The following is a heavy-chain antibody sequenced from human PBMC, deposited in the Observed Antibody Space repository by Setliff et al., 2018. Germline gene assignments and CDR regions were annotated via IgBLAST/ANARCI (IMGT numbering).Heavy chain of an antibody. V-gene: IGHV4-61*09. CDR2: IYTRGSA. D-gene: IGHD3-10*01. Sequence: SETLSLTCTVSGGSVSSGSYYWAWIRQPAGKGLEWIGHIYTRGSANYNLSLKSRVTISTDASKNQFSLQVTSLAATDTALYFCARHEFVGGYYGSVTYRHFDYWGQGILVTVSS. J-gene: IGHJ4*02. CDR1: GGSVSSGSYY. CDR3: ARHEFVGGYYGSVTYRHFDY.